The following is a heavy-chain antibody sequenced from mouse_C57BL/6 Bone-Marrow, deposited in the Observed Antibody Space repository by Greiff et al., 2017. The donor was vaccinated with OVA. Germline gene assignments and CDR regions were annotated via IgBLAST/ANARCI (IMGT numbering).Heavy chain of an antibody. CDR1: GYTFTSYG. CDR2: IYPRSGTT. V-gene: IGHV1-81*01. Sequence: QVQLQQSGAELARPGASVKLSCKASGYTFTSYGISWVKQSTGQGLEWIGEIYPRSGTTYDNEKFKGKATLTADKSSSTAYMELRSLTSEDSAVYFCARALGLYYFDYWGQGTTLTVSS. J-gene: IGHJ2*01. CDR3: ARALGLYYFDY. D-gene: IGHD4-1*01.